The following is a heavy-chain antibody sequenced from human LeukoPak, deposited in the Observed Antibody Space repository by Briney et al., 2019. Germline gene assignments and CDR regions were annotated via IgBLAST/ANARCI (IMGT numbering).Heavy chain of an antibody. CDR2: IYSGGST. V-gene: IGHV3-66*01. D-gene: IGHD2-2*01. J-gene: IGHJ4*02. CDR1: GFTVSSNY. CDR3: ARARCSSTSCPPGY. Sequence: GGSLRLSCAASGFTVSSNYMSWVRQAPGKGLEWVSVIYSGGSTYYADSVKGRSTISRDNSKNTLYLQMNSLRAEDTAVYYCARARCSSTSCPPGYWGQGTLVTVSS.